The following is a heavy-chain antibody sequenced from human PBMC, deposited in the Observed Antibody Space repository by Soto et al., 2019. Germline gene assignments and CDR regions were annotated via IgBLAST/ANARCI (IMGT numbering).Heavy chain of an antibody. D-gene: IGHD1-7*01. CDR1: GFTFSGYG. CDR3: AKDRRYNWNYDY. J-gene: IGHJ4*02. CDR2: VSYDGSNK. V-gene: IGHV3-30*18. Sequence: PGGSLRLSCAASGFTFSGYGMHWVRQAPGKGLEWVAFVSYDGSNKYYADSVKGRFTISRDISKRTLYLQMKSLRAEGTAVYYCAKDRRYNWNYDYWGQGTLVTVSS.